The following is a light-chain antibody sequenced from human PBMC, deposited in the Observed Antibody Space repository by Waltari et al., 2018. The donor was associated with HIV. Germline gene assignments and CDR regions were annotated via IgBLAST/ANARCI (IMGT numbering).Light chain of an antibody. CDR3: QHYSSSSVK. V-gene: IGKV3-20*01. J-gene: IGKJ1*01. CDR1: QTVPSLD. Sequence: EIELTQSPDTLSLRLGERVTLSCRASQTVPSLDLAWYQQKPGQAPRLVIYGASSRATGVSDRFSGSGSGTDFTLTISSLEPADVAMYYCQHYSSSSVKFGQGTRVDVK. CDR2: GAS.